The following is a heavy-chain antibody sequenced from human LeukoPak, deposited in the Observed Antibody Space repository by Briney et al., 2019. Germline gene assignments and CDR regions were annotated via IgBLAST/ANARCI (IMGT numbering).Heavy chain of an antibody. CDR2: ISGSGGST. CDR1: GFTFSSYA. CDR3: AKDRDMIVVVPAAAFDY. V-gene: IGHV3-23*01. J-gene: IGHJ4*02. D-gene: IGHD2-2*01. Sequence: GGSLRLSCAASGFTFSSYAMSWVRQAPGKGLEWVSAISGSGGSTYYADSVKGRFTISRDNSKNTLYLQMNSLRAEDTAVYYCAKDRDMIVVVPAAAFDYWGQGTLVTVSS.